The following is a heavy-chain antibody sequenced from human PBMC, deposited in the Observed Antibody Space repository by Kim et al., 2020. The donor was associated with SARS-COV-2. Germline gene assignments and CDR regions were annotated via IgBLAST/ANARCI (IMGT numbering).Heavy chain of an antibody. D-gene: IGHD2-8*01. CDR3: TRWAYMYAWDS. J-gene: IGHJ4*02. CDR2: T. Sequence: TAYADAVKGRFTIARDRAKNTLYLQMNRLRAEDAAVYHCTRWAYMYAWDSWGQGTLVTVSS. V-gene: IGHV3-74*01.